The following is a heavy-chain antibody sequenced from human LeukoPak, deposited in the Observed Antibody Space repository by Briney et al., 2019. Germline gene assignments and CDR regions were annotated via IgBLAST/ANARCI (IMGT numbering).Heavy chain of an antibody. V-gene: IGHV4-39*07. CDR2: IFYSGST. D-gene: IGHD2-15*01. CDR3: ARYGLLGISEINGFDN. Sequence: SFTSYWIGWVRQAPGKGLEWIGNIFYSGSTYYSPSLRSRVTISLDTSRNQFSLKLNSVTAADTAVYYCARYGLLGISEINGFDNWGQGTMVTVSS. J-gene: IGHJ3*02. CDR1: SFTSYW.